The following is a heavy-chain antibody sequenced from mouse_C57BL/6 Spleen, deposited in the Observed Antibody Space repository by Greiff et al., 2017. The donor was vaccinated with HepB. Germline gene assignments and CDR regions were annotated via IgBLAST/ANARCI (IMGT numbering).Heavy chain of an antibody. CDR2: IDPSDSYT. CDR1: GYTFPSYW. CDR3: ARKYYDYLYAMDY. D-gene: IGHD2-4*01. J-gene: IGHJ4*01. Sequence: QVHVKQPGAELVKPGASVKLSCKASGYTFPSYWMQGVNQRPGQGLEWIGEIDPSDSYTNYNQKFKGKATLTVDTSSSTAYMQLSSLTSEDSAVYYCARKYYDYLYAMDYWGQGTSVTVSS. V-gene: IGHV1-50*01.